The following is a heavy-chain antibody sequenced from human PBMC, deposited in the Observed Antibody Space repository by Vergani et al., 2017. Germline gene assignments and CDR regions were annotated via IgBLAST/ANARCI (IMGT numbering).Heavy chain of an antibody. CDR2: ISGSSSYV. CDR3: ARGLXDCTHIRCSPPSY. D-gene: IGHD2-8*01. J-gene: IGHJ4*02. Sequence: EVQLLESGGGLAQPGGSLRLSCAASGFTFRNYAMTWVRQAPGKGLEWVSSISGSSSYVFYRDSVEGRFTITRDNAKKSVYLQMNSLRAEDTAMYFCARGLXDCTHIRCSPPSYWGQGTQVTVSS. V-gene: IGHV3-21*01. CDR1: GFTFRNYA.